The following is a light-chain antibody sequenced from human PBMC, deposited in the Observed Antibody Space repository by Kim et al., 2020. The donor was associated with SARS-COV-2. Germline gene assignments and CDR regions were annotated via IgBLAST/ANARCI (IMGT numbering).Light chain of an antibody. CDR1: QSISSSY. Sequence: EIVLTQSPGTLSLSPGERATLSCRTSQSISSSYLTWYQQKPGQAPRLLIYGASTRATGIPDRFSGIGSETDFTLTISRLEPEDFAVYYCQQYGSSCTFGPGTKVDIK. V-gene: IGKV3-20*01. CDR3: QQYGSSCT. J-gene: IGKJ3*01. CDR2: GAS.